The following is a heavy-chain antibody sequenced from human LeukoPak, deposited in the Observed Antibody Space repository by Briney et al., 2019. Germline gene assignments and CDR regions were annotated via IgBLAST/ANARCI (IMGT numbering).Heavy chain of an antibody. CDR2: IHYSGST. CDR1: GGSISSYY. Sequence: SETLSLTCTVSGGSISSYYWSWIRQPPGKGLEWIGYIHYSGSTTYNPSLKSRVTISVDTSKNQFSLKLSSVTAADTAVYYCARDPYYYDSSGYYENDAFDIWGQGTMVTVSS. J-gene: IGHJ3*02. V-gene: IGHV4-59*08. D-gene: IGHD3-22*01. CDR3: ARDPYYYDSSGYYENDAFDI.